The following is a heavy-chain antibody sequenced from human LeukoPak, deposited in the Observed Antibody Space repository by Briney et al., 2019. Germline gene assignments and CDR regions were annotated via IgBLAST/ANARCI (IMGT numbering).Heavy chain of an antibody. CDR2: IWYDGNNK. D-gene: IGHD2-15*01. J-gene: IGHJ5*02. Sequence: GRSLRLSCAASGFAFSSFCMHWVRQAPGKGLEWVAVIWYDGNNKYYADSVKGRFTISRDTSKNTLYLQMSSLRAEDTAVYYCARESPSAKWFDPWGQGTLVTVSS. CDR3: ARESPSAKWFDP. V-gene: IGHV3-33*01. CDR1: GFAFSSFC.